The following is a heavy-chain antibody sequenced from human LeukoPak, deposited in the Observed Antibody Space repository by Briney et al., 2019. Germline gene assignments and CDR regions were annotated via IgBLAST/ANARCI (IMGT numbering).Heavy chain of an antibody. CDR2: ISSSSSYI. J-gene: IGHJ4*02. D-gene: IGHD3-22*01. CDR3: ARVGSELNYYDSSGYYYLDY. Sequence: PGGSLRLSCAASGFTFSSYSMNWVRQAPGKGLEWVSSISSSSSYIYYADSVKGRFTISRDNAKNSLYLQMNSLRAEDTAVYYCARVGSELNYYDSSGYYYLDYWGQGTLVTVSS. CDR1: GFTFSSYS. V-gene: IGHV3-21*01.